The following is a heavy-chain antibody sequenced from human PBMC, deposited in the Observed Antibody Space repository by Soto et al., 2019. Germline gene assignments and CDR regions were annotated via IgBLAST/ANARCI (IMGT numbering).Heavy chain of an antibody. CDR3: AAGEVVLRFLEWSLAFDI. CDR1: GFTFTSSA. CDR2: IVVGSGNT. Sequence: ASVKVCKASGFTFTSSAVQWVRQARGQRLEWIGWIVVGSGNTNYAQKFQERVTITRDMSTSTAYMELSSLRSEDTAVYYCAAGEVVLRFLEWSLAFDIWGQGTMVTVSS. J-gene: IGHJ3*02. V-gene: IGHV1-58*01. D-gene: IGHD3-3*01.